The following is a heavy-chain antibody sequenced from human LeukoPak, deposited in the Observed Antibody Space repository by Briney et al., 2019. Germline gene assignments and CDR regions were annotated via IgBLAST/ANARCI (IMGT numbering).Heavy chain of an antibody. Sequence: PSETLSLTCTASGGSISSYYWSWIRQPAGKGLEWIGRIYTSGSTNYNPSLKSRVTMSVDTSKNQFSLKLSSVTAADTAVYYCARWYCSSTSCPFDYWGQGTLVTVSS. CDR2: IYTSGST. CDR1: GGSISSYY. V-gene: IGHV4-4*07. J-gene: IGHJ4*02. D-gene: IGHD2-2*01. CDR3: ARWYCSSTSCPFDY.